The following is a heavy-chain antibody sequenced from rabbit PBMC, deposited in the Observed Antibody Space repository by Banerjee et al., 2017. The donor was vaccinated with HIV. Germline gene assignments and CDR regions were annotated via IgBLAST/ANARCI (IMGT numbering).Heavy chain of an antibody. CDR3: ATDSYGAAGGTSLTLFNL. CDR2: IYISSGNT. CDR1: GFSFSSSYY. Sequence: QSLEESGGDLVKPGASLTLTCTASGFSFSSSYYMYWVRQAPGKGLEWIACIYISSGNTWYASWAKGRFTISKTSSTTVTLQMTSLTAADTATYFCATDSYGAAGGTSLTLFNLWGQGTLVTVS. J-gene: IGHJ4*01. D-gene: IGHD6-1*01. V-gene: IGHV1S40*01.